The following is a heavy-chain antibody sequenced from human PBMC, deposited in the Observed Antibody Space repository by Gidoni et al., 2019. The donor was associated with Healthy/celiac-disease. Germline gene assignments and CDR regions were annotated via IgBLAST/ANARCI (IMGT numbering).Heavy chain of an antibody. D-gene: IGHD3-16*02. CDR1: VYTFTCYY. Sequence: VQLVQSVAALRKPRASVQVSCKASVYTFTCYYIHWMRQAPGQGLGWMGGINANSGGTNYAQKLKGRVTMTRDTSISTAYMELSRLRSDDTAVYYCARVRANYDYVWGSYRYRVYDLWGRGTLVTVSS. CDR3: ARVRANYDYVWGSYRYRVYDL. J-gene: IGHJ2*01. CDR2: INANSGGT. V-gene: IGHV1-2*02.